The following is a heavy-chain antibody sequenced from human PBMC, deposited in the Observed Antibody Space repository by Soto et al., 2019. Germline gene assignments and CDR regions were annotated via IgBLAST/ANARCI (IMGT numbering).Heavy chain of an antibody. V-gene: IGHV3-9*01. CDR2: ISANGDTI. D-gene: IGHD3-22*01. Sequence: PGGSLRLSCVASGFTVDDYAMHWVRQAPGKGLEWVSGISANGDTIDYADSVKGRFTISRDNAKNSLFLQMNSLRAEDTAVYYCARFYYDSSGYLPSPYYYYYGMDVWGQGTTVTVSS. CDR1: GFTVDDYA. J-gene: IGHJ6*02. CDR3: ARFYYDSSGYLPSPYYYYYGMDV.